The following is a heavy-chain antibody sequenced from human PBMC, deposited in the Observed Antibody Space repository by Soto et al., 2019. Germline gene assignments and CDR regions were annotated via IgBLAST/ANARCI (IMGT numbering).Heavy chain of an antibody. J-gene: IGHJ4*02. CDR1: GGTFSSYA. D-gene: IGHD6-13*01. CDR3: GRVSSAAAGSFPFDY. CDR2: IIPIFGTE. V-gene: IGHV1-69*01. Sequence: QVQLVQSGAEVKKPGSSVKVSCKASGGTFSSYAISWVRPAPGQGLEWMGGIIPIFGTENYAEKFQGRVKITADEPTSAAYMELSSLRSEDTAVYYCGRVSSAAAGSFPFDYWGQGTLVTVSS.